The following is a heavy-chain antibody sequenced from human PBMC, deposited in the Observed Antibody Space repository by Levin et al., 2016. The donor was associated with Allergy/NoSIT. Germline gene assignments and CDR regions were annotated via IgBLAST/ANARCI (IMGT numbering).Heavy chain of an antibody. V-gene: IGHV3-23*01. Sequence: VRQAPGKGLEWVSATSGSGGSTYYADSVKGRFTISRDNSKNTLYLQMNSLRAEDTAVYYCAKEIGGRMTTVISYPNWGQGTLVTVSS. CDR3: AKEIGGRMTTVISYPN. J-gene: IGHJ4*02. D-gene: IGHD4-17*01. CDR2: TSGSGGST.